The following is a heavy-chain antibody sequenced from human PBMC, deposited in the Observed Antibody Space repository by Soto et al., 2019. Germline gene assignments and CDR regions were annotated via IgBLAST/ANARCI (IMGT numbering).Heavy chain of an antibody. D-gene: IGHD3-9*01. CDR3: ARYVNPYDTAVWFDP. CDR1: GGSTRNYF. Sequence: QVQLQESGPGLVKPSETLSLTCTVSGGSTRNYFWSWIRQPPGKGLEWIGCIYYSGTTNYNSSLNGRVTISLDTSKNQFSLRLRSVTAADTAVYYCARYVNPYDTAVWFDPWGQGTLVTVSS. CDR2: IYYSGTT. V-gene: IGHV4-59*01. J-gene: IGHJ5*02.